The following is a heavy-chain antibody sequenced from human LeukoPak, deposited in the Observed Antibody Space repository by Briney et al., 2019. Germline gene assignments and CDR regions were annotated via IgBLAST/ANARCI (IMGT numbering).Heavy chain of an antibody. D-gene: IGHD6-6*01. CDR2: ISHSGST. V-gene: IGHV4-30-2*01. Sequence: PSQTLSLTCTVSGGSISSGGYYWSWIRQPPGKGLEWIGYISHSGSTYYNPSLKSRVTISVDRSKNQFSLKLSSVTAADTAVYYCAGSAYSSLWGYYFDYWGQGTLVTVSS. CDR3: AGSAYSSLWGYYFDY. CDR1: GGSISSGGYY. J-gene: IGHJ4*02.